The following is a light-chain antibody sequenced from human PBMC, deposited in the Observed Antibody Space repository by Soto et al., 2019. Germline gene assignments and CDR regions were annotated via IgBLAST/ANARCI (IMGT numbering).Light chain of an antibody. Sequence: EIVLTQSPATLSLSPGERATLSCRASQNISTSLAWYQQKPGQAPRLLIYDASDRATGIPARFSGSGSGTDFTLTISSLEPEDFALYYCQQRGNQPPLTFGGGTKVDIK. CDR3: QQRGNQPPLT. CDR1: QNISTS. J-gene: IGKJ4*01. V-gene: IGKV3-11*01. CDR2: DAS.